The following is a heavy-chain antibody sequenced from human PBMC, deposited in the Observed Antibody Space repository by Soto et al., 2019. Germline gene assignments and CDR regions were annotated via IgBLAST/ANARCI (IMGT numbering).Heavy chain of an antibody. Sequence: SETLSLTCTVSGGSISSGGYYWSWIRQHPGKGLEWIGYIYYSGSTYYNPSLKSRVTISVDTSKNQFSLKLSSVTAADTAVYYCARDRIAILAETRGRYYTWGFDPWGQGTLVTVSS. CDR1: GGSISSGGYY. J-gene: IGHJ5*02. V-gene: IGHV4-31*03. D-gene: IGHD3-10*01. CDR2: IYYSGST. CDR3: ARDRIAILAETRGRYYTWGFDP.